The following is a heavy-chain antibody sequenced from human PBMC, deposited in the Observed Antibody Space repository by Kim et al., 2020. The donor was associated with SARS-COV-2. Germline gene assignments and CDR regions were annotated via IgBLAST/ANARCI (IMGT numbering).Heavy chain of an antibody. V-gene: IGHV3-9*01. D-gene: IGHD6-6*01. CDR2: ISWNSGSI. CDR1: GFTFDDYA. CDR3: ARASSSDYYYYGMDV. Sequence: GGSLRLSCAASGFTFDDYAMHWVRQAPGKGLEWVSGISWNSGSIGYADSVKGRFTISRDNAKNSLYLQMNSLRAEDTALYYCARASSSDYYYYGMDVWGQGTTVTVSS. J-gene: IGHJ6*02.